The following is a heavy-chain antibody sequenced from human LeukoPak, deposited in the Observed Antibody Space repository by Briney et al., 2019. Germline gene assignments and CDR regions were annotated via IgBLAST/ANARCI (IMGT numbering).Heavy chain of an antibody. J-gene: IGHJ6*02. V-gene: IGHV4-61*02. CDR3: ARGGTIKNGMDV. CDR2: IYTSGSA. Sequence: NSSETLSLTCTVSGGSISSGNYYWSWIRQPAGKGLEWIGRIYTSGSANYNPSLRSRVTISVDTSKNQFSPKLSSVTAADTAVYYCARGGTIKNGMDVWGQGTTVTVSS. D-gene: IGHD1-14*01. CDR1: GGSISSGNYY.